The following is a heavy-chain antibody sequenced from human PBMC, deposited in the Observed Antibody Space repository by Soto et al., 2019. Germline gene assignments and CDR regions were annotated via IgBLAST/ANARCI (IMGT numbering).Heavy chain of an antibody. D-gene: IGHD3-22*01. V-gene: IGHV4-30-2*01. CDR1: GGSISSGGYS. J-gene: IGHJ5*02. Sequence: SETLSLTCAVSGGSISSGGYSWSWIRQPPGKGLEWIGYIYHSGSTYYNPSLKSRVTISVDRSKNQFSLKLSSVTAADTAVYYCARYDSSGSTWFDPWGQGTLVTVSS. CDR2: IYHSGST. CDR3: ARYDSSGSTWFDP.